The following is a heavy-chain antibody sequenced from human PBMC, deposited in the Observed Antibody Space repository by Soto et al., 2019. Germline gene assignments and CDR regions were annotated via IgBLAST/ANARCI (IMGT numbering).Heavy chain of an antibody. J-gene: IGHJ5*02. V-gene: IGHV3-74*03. CDR2: ISGDGTST. D-gene: IGHD3-22*01. CDR1: GFTFSRHW. Sequence: LRLSCAASGFTFSRHWMHWARQTPGKGPVWVSRISGDGTSTKYADSVKGRFTIARDNAKNTLFLQMSSLRVEDTAVYYCVREVIGAVGTIRWFDPWGQGTLVTVSS. CDR3: VREVIGAVGTIRWFDP.